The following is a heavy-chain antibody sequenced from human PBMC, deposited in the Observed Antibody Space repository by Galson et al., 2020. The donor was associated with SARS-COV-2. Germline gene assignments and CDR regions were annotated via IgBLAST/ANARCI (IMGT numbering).Heavy chain of an antibody. D-gene: IGHD3-3*01. Sequence: ETSETLSLTCTVSGGSISSGGYYWSWIRQHPGKGLEWIGYIHYSGSTYYNPSLKSRVTISVDTSKNQFSLKLSSVTAADTAVYYCARAPARAYDFWSGYYAGAFDIWGQGTMVTVSS. CDR3: ARAPARAYDFWSGYYAGAFDI. CDR2: IHYSGST. CDR1: GGSISSGGYY. J-gene: IGHJ3*02. V-gene: IGHV4-31*03.